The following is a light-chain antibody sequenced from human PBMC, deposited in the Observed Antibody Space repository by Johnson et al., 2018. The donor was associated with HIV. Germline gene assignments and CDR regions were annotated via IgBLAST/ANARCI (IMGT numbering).Light chain of an antibody. Sequence: QFVLTQPPSVSAAPGQKVTISCSGSSSNIGNNYVSWYQQVPGTTPKLFIYENNKRPSGIPERFSASKSGTSATLGITGLQTGDEAYYYCGTWDSSLSAGVCGTGTWVTVL. J-gene: IGLJ1*01. CDR3: GTWDSSLSAGV. CDR2: ENN. V-gene: IGLV1-51*02. CDR1: SSNIGNNY.